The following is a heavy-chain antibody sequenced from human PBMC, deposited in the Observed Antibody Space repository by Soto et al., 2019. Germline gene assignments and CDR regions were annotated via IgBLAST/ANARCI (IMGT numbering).Heavy chain of an antibody. J-gene: IGHJ6*02. Sequence: ASVKVSCKASGYTFTSYYMHWVRQAPGQGLEWMGIINPSGGSTSYAQKFQGRVTMTRDTSTSTVYMELSSLRSEDTAVYYCAIRLVEVRGTYYYYGMDVWGQGTTVTVSS. CDR3: AIRLVEVRGTYYYYGMDV. CDR1: GYTFTSYY. V-gene: IGHV1-46*01. CDR2: INPSGGST. D-gene: IGHD3-10*01.